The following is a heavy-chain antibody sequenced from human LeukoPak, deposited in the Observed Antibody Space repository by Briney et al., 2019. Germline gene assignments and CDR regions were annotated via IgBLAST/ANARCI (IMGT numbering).Heavy chain of an antibody. J-gene: IGHJ4*02. Sequence: SQTLSLTCAVSGGSISSGGYSWSWIRQPPGKGLEWIGYIYHSGSTYYNPSLKSRVTISVDRSKNQFSLKLSSVTAADTAVYYCASTSSTINFDYWGQGTLDTVSS. CDR1: GGSISSGGYS. CDR3: ASTSSTINFDY. V-gene: IGHV4-30-2*01. D-gene: IGHD2-2*01. CDR2: IYHSGST.